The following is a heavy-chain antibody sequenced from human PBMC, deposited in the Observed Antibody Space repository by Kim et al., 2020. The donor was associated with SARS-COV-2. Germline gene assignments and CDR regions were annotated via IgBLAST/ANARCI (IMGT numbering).Heavy chain of an antibody. CDR3: ARGRSTMVRGVIITS. J-gene: IGHJ4*02. Sequence: PSPKRRVTISVDTSTNQFSLKLRSVTAADTAVYYCARGRSTMVRGVIITSWGQGTLVTVSS. D-gene: IGHD3-10*01. V-gene: IGHV4-34*01.